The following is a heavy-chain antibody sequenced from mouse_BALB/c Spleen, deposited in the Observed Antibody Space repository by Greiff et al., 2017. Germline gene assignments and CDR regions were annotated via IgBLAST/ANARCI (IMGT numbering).Heavy chain of an antibody. CDR1: GYTFTSYW. CDR3: ARSGGYYAMDY. J-gene: IGHJ4*01. CDR2: INPSTGYT. D-gene: IGHD3-2*02. Sequence: QVQLQQSGAELAKPGASVKMSCKASGYTFTSYWMHWVKQRPGQGLEWIGYINPSTGYTEYNQKFKDKATLTADKSSSTAYMQLSSLTSEYSAVYYCARSGGYYAMDYWGQGTSVTVSS. V-gene: IGHV1-7*01.